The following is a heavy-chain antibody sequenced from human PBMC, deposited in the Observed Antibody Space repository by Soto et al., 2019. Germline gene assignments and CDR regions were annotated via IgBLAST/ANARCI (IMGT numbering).Heavy chain of an antibody. Sequence: SETLSLTCSVSGGSLSSCSNYWSWLRQPPGKRLEWIGYISYSGSTNYNPSLKSRVTISVDTSKNQFSLKLSSVTAADTAVYYCARDIFWGGFAESNWLDPWGLGTLVTVS. CDR1: GGSLSSCSNY. CDR3: ARDIFWGGFAESNWLDP. V-gene: IGHV4-61*01. J-gene: IGHJ5*02. CDR2: ISYSGST. D-gene: IGHD3-10*01.